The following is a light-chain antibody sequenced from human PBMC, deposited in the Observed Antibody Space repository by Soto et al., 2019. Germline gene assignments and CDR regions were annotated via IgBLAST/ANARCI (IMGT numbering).Light chain of an antibody. Sequence: EIVLTQSPGTLSLSPGERATLSCRTSQSVGSDLAWYRQKPGQAPRLVIYDIFTRATGVPTRISGSGSGTEFTLTISSLEPEDSAVYYCQQFGGSPRISFGGGTKVDIK. CDR2: DIF. CDR1: QSVGSD. J-gene: IGKJ4*01. CDR3: QQFGGSPRIS. V-gene: IGKV3-20*01.